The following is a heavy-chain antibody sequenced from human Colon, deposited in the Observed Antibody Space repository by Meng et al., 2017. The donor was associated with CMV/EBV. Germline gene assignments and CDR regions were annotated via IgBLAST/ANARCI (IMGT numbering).Heavy chain of an antibody. J-gene: IGHJ4*02. V-gene: IGHV3-7*04. CDR2: INQDENEK. D-gene: IGHD3-3*01. CDR3: ARGFWNPYYEDTHDY. Sequence: GGSLRLSCTVSGGSISTYYWSWIRQPPGKGLEWVANINQDENEKYYVDSVKGRFTISRDNAKNSLYLQMNSLRAEDTAVFYCARGFWNPYYEDTHDYWGQGTLVTVSS. CDR1: GGSISTYY.